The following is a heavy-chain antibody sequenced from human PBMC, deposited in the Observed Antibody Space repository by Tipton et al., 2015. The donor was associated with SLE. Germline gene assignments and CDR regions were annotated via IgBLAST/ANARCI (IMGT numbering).Heavy chain of an antibody. V-gene: IGHV4-59*08. D-gene: IGHD6-19*01. Sequence: LRLSCTVSGGSISSYYWSWIRQPPGKGLEWIGYIYYSGSTNYNPSLKSRVTISVDTSKNQFSLKLSSVTAADTAVYYCARRSGWSFDYWGQGTLVTVSS. CDR3: ARRSGWSFDY. CDR1: GGSISSYY. CDR2: IYYSGST. J-gene: IGHJ4*02.